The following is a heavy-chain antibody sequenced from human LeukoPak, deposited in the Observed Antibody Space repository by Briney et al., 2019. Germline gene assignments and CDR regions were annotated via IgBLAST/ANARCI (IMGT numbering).Heavy chain of an antibody. CDR3: ARESGHSSSWYYFDY. CDR1: GFTFDDYA. Sequence: GGSLRLSCAASGFTFDDYAMHWVRQAPGKGLEWVSGISWNSGSIGYADSVKGRFTISRDNAKNSLYLQMNSLRAEDTAVYYCARESGHSSSWYYFDYWGQGTLVTVSS. CDR2: ISWNSGSI. J-gene: IGHJ4*02. V-gene: IGHV3-9*01. D-gene: IGHD6-13*01.